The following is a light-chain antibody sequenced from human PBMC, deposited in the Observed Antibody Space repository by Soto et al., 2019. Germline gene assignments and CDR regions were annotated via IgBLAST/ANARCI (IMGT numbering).Light chain of an antibody. CDR3: QQYGSSPRT. CDR2: DAS. V-gene: IGKV3D-20*01. J-gene: IGKJ1*01. Sequence: EIVLTQSPVILSLSPGERPTLSCGASQSLSSNYLAWYQQKPGLAPRLLIYDASSRATGIPDRFSGSGSGTDFTLTISRLEPEDFEVYYCQQYGSSPRTFGQGTKVEIK. CDR1: QSLSSNY.